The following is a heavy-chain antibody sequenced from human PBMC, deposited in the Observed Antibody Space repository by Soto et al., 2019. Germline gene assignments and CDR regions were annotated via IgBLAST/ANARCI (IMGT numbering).Heavy chain of an antibody. Sequence: QVQLVESGGGVVQPGRSLRLSCAASGFTFSSYGMHWVRQAPGKGLEWVALIWADGSNKYYADYVKGRFTISRDNSKNTLDLQMNSLRSEDTAEYYSYVGSGWTLPQNDYWGQGTLVAVSS. J-gene: IGHJ4*02. D-gene: IGHD2-15*01. CDR1: GFTFSSYG. CDR2: IWADGSNK. V-gene: IGHV3-33*01. CDR3: YVGSGWTLPQNDY.